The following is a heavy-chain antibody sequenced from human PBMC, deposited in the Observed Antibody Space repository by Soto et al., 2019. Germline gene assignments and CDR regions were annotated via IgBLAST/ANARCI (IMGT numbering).Heavy chain of an antibody. Sequence: GGSLRLSCAASGFPFSDYCMSWIRQAPGEGLEWISYISSSAYTIYADSVKGRFTISRDNAKNSLFLQMTSLRVEDTAVYYCARNFDSGGYYSDYWGQGTLVTVSS. CDR2: ISSSAYT. CDR3: ARNFDSGGYYSDY. D-gene: IGHD3-22*01. J-gene: IGHJ4*02. CDR1: GFPFSDYC. V-gene: IGHV3-11*06.